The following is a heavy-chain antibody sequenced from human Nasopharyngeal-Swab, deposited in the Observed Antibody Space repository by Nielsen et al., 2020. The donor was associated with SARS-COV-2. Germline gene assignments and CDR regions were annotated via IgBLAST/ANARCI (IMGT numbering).Heavy chain of an antibody. Sequence: WSRQRPGKGLEWIGYIYYSGSTNYNPSLKRRVTISVDTSKNQFSLKLSSVTAADTAVYYCAGGRDGYTNYYYYYGMDVWGQGTTVTVSS. CDR2: IYYSGST. CDR3: AGGRDGYTNYYYYYGMDV. V-gene: IGHV4-59*01. D-gene: IGHD5-24*01. J-gene: IGHJ6*02.